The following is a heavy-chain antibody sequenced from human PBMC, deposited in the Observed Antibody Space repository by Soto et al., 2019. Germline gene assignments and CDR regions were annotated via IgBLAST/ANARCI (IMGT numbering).Heavy chain of an antibody. V-gene: IGHV1-18*01. CDR3: ARALIVRGVEIYYFDY. D-gene: IGHD3-10*01. CDR2: ISAYNGNT. Sequence: ASVKVSCKASGYTFTSYGISWVRQAPGQGLEWMGWISAYNGNTNYAQKLQGRVTMTTDTSTSTAYMELRSLRSDDTAVYYCARALIVRGVEIYYFDYWGQGTLVTVSS. CDR1: GYTFTSYG. J-gene: IGHJ4*02.